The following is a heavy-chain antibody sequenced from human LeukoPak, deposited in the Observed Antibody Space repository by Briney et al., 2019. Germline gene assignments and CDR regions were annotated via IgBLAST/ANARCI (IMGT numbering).Heavy chain of an antibody. D-gene: IGHD3-10*01. CDR3: ARGTAPELLWFGEVPDYYYMDV. CDR1: GGSISSYY. J-gene: IGHJ6*03. V-gene: IGHV4-59*01. Sequence: SETLSLTCTVSGGSISSYYWSWIRQPPGKGLEWIGYIYYSGSTNYNPSLKSRVTISVDTSKNQFSLKLSSVTAADTAVYYCARGTAPELLWFGEVPDYYYMDVWGKGTTVTISS. CDR2: IYYSGST.